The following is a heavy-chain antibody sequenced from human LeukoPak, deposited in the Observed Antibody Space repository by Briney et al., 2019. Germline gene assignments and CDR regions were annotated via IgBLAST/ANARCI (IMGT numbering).Heavy chain of an antibody. V-gene: IGHV4-59*08. J-gene: IGHJ4*02. CDR1: GGSISSYY. CDR2: IYYSGST. CDR3: ARHPTSIESYSRSWGFDY. D-gene: IGHD6-13*01. Sequence: SETLSLTCTVSGGSISSYYWSWIRQPPGKGLEWIGYIYYSGSTNYNPSLKSRVTISVDTSKNQFSLKLSSVTAADTAVYYCARHPTSIESYSRSWGFDYWGQGTLVTVSS.